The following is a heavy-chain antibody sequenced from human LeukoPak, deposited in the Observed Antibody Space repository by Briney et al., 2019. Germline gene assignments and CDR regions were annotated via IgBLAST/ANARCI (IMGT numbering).Heavy chain of an antibody. J-gene: IGHJ4*02. CDR1: GYTYTGYY. Sequence: ASVKVSCKASGYTYTGYYMHWLRPAPGQGREWMGLINPNSGGINYAQKFQARVTMTRDTSISTAYMELSRLRSDDTGVYYCARGAFVVVVSASRPPTAYWGQGTLVTVSS. D-gene: IGHD2-15*01. CDR3: ARGAFVVVVSASRPPTAY. V-gene: IGHV1-2*02. CDR2: INPNSGGI.